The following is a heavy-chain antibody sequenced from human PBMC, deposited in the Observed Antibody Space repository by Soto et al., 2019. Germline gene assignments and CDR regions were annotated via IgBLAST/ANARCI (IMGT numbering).Heavy chain of an antibody. D-gene: IGHD3-22*01. CDR1: GFTFSDYW. CDR2: IKKNESKK. J-gene: IGHJ3*02. CDR3: ATDVSPGSDPYYLEAFDM. Sequence: EVQLVESGGGLVQPGESLRLACAASGFTFSDYWMTWVRQAPGKGLEWVANIKKNESKKSYLDSVRGRFTISRDNARNSLYLQMDSLRAEDTALYHCATDVSPGSDPYYLEAFDMWGQGTMVTVSS. V-gene: IGHV3-7*05.